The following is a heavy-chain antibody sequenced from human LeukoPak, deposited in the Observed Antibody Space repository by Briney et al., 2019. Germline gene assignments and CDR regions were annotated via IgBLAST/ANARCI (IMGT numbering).Heavy chain of an antibody. J-gene: IGHJ4*02. Sequence: SETLSLTCTVSGYSISSGYYWGWIRQPPGKGLEWIGSIYHSGSTYYNPSLKSRVTISVDRSKNQFSLKLSSVTAADTAVYYCASGRIAVAGRYFDYWGQGTLVTVSS. D-gene: IGHD6-19*01. CDR3: ASGRIAVAGRYFDY. V-gene: IGHV4-38-2*02. CDR2: IYHSGST. CDR1: GYSISSGYY.